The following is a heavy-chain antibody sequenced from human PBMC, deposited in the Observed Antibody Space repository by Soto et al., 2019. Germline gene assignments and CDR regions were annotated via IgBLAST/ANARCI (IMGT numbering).Heavy chain of an antibody. V-gene: IGHV4-59*02. CDR3: ARGVGSSPPQY. D-gene: IGHD1-26*01. J-gene: IGHJ4*02. CDR1: GGSVSVYY. CDR2: IYVSGSP. Sequence: SETLSLTCTIPGGSVSVYYWSWIRQSTGQGLEWIGYIYVSGSPYYNPSLRSRVTISADTSKNQISLKLTSPTAADTAVYYCARGVGSSPPQYWGRGTLVTVSS.